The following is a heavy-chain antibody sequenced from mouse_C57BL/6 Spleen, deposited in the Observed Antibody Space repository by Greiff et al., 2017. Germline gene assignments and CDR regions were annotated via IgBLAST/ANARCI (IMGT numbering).Heavy chain of an antibody. CDR1: GYTFTSYW. J-gene: IGHJ2*01. Sequence: VQLQQPGAELVRPGSSVKLSCKASGYTFTSYWMHWVKQRPIQGLEWIGNIDPSDSETHYNQKFKDKATLTVDKSSSTAYMQLSSLTSEDSAVYYCARGGYSNILDYWGQGTTLTVSS. D-gene: IGHD2-5*01. CDR2: IDPSDSET. V-gene: IGHV1-52*01. CDR3: ARGGYSNILDY.